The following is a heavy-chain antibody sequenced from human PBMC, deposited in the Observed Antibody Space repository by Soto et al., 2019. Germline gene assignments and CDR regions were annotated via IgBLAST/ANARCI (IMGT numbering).Heavy chain of an antibody. CDR3: ARDPRVIVGATTRFGAFDI. D-gene: IGHD1-26*01. CDR1: GYTFTSYG. Sequence: EASVKVSCKASGYTFTSYGISWVRQAPGQGLEWMGWISAYNGNTNYAQKLQGRVTMTTDTSTSTAYMELRSLRSDDTAVYYCARDPRVIVGATTRFGAFDIWGQGTMVTVSS. J-gene: IGHJ3*02. V-gene: IGHV1-18*01. CDR2: ISAYNGNT.